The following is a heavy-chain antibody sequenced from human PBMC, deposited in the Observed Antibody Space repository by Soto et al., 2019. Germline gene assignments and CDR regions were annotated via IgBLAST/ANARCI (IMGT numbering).Heavy chain of an antibody. CDR3: ASGYCSSTSCYRGPYYYYYMDV. CDR1: GYTFTSYD. D-gene: IGHD2-2*01. CDR2: MNPNSGNT. Sequence: ASVKVSCKASGYTFTSYDINWVRQATGQGLEWMGWMNPNSGNTGYAQKFQGRVTMTRNTSISTAYMELSSLRSEDTAVYYCASGYCSSTSCYRGPYYYYYMDVWGKGTKVTVSS. J-gene: IGHJ6*03. V-gene: IGHV1-8*01.